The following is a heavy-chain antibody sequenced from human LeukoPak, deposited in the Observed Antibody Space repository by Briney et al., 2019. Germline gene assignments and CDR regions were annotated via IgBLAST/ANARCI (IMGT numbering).Heavy chain of an antibody. V-gene: IGHV3-23*01. CDR3: GTHLGGNNINGFDI. J-gene: IGHJ3*02. D-gene: IGHD4-23*01. Sequence: GGSLRLSCAASGFIFRTYAMSWVRQAPGEGLEWVSSISAGGHNTFHADSVKGRFTISRDNYKDTLYLQMIGLRAEDTAVYYCGTHLGGNNINGFDIWGQGTMVTVSS. CDR2: ISAGGHNT. CDR1: GFIFRTYA.